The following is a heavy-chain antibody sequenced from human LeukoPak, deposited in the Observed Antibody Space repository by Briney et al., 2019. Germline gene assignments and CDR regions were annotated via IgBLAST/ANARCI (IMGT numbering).Heavy chain of an antibody. V-gene: IGHV3-64*01. D-gene: IGHD3-9*01. J-gene: IGHJ3*01. CDR3: ARVTSGLDY. CDR1: GFTFSSYA. CDR2: ISSNGGST. Sequence: GGSLRLSCAASGFTFSSYAVHWVRQAPGKGLESASAISSNGGSTYYANSVKGRFTISRDNSKNTLYLQMDSLRAEDTAVYYCARVTSGLDYWGQGTMVTVSS.